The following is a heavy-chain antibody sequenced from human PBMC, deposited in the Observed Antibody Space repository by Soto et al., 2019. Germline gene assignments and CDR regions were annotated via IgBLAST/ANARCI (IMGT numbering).Heavy chain of an antibody. CDR1: GGTFSNFA. J-gene: IGHJ1*01. CDR2: FSPIFGTL. CDR3: ARFEQLVLH. D-gene: IGHD6-13*01. Sequence: QVQLVQSGAEVKKPGSSVKVSCKASGGTFSNFAISCVRQAPGQGLEWMGGFSPIFGTLNYEQRFQGRLTISADESTSTAYMKLTRLRSEDTAVYYCARFEQLVLHWGQGTLVTVSS. V-gene: IGHV1-69*01.